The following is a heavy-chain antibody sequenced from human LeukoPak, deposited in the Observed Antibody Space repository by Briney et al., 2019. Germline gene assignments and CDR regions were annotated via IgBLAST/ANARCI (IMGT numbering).Heavy chain of an antibody. V-gene: IGHV4-31*03. CDR1: GGSISSGGYY. Sequence: SQTLSLTCTVSGGSISSGGYYWSWIRQHPGKGLEWIGYIYYSGSTYYNPSLKSRVTISVDTSKNQFSLKLSSVTAADTAVYYCARDRRDMYDYINEQGPSWFDPWGQGTLVTVSS. D-gene: IGHD4-11*01. J-gene: IGHJ5*02. CDR3: ARDRRDMYDYINEQGPSWFDP. CDR2: IYYSGST.